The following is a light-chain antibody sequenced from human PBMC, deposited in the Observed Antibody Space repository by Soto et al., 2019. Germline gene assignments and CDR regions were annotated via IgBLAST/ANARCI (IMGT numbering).Light chain of an antibody. CDR2: EAS. CDR1: RRDVGRYSF. V-gene: IGLV2-23*01. CDR3: CAYGGSSTYV. J-gene: IGLJ1*01. Sequence: QSALTQPASVSGSPGQSITISCTGTRRDVGRYSFVSWYQQHPGKAPKLMIYEASKRPSGVSNRFSGSRSDNTASLTISGLQVEDEADYYCCAYGGSSTYVLGTGTKLTVL.